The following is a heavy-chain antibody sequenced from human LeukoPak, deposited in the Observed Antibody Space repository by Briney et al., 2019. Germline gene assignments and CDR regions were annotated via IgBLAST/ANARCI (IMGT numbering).Heavy chain of an antibody. V-gene: IGHV4-4*07. Sequence: SETLSLTCTVSGGSIGSYYWSWIRQPAGKGLEWIGRIYTSGSTNYNPSLKSRVTMSVDTSKNQFSLKLSSVTAADTAVYYCARDGDCSSTSCRNWFDPWGQGTLVTVSS. CDR2: IYTSGST. CDR3: ARDGDCSSTSCRNWFDP. D-gene: IGHD2-2*01. J-gene: IGHJ5*02. CDR1: GGSIGSYY.